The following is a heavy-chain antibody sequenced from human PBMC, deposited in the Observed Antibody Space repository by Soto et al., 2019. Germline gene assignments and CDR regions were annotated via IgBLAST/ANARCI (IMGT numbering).Heavy chain of an antibody. Sequence: ASVKVSCKASGYTFTGYYMHWVRQAPGQGLEWMGRINPNRGGTNYAQKFQGRVTMTRDTSISTAYMELSSLRSEDTAVYYCARDTAMALDYWGQGTLVTVSS. V-gene: IGHV1-2*02. J-gene: IGHJ4*02. CDR3: ARDTAMALDY. D-gene: IGHD5-18*01. CDR2: INPNRGGT. CDR1: GYTFTGYY.